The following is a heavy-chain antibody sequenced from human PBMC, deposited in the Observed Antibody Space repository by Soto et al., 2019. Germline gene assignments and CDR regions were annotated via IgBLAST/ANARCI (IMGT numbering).Heavy chain of an antibody. CDR3: AREQDQQLWFAFDI. Sequence: GGSLRLSCAASGFTFSDYYMSWIRQAPGKGLEWVSYISSSGSTIYYADSVKGRFTISRDNAKNSLYLQMNSLRAEDTAVYYCAREQDQQLWFAFDIWGQGTMVTVSS. J-gene: IGHJ3*02. CDR2: ISSSGSTI. CDR1: GFTFSDYY. D-gene: IGHD5-18*01. V-gene: IGHV3-11*01.